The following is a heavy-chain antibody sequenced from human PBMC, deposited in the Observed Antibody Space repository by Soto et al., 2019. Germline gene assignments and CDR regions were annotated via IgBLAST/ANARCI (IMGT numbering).Heavy chain of an antibody. D-gene: IGHD3-10*01. J-gene: IGHJ5*02. CDR2: ISAYNGNT. CDR1: GYTFTSYG. V-gene: IGHV1-18*04. Sequence: VKVSCKASGYTFTSYGISWVRQAPGQGLEWMGWISAYNGNTNYAQKLQGRVTMTTDTSTSTAYMELRSLRSDDTAVYYCARDRGDYYGSGSYYNNIIDWFDPWGQGTLVTVSS. CDR3: ARDRGDYYGSGSYYNNIIDWFDP.